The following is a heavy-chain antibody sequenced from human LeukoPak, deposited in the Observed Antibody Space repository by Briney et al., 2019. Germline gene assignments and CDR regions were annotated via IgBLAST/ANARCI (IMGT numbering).Heavy chain of an antibody. Sequence: PGGSLRLSCAASGFTFSSYAMSWVRQAPGKGLEWVAGISDSGGRTKYADSVKGRFTISRDNPKNTLYLQMNSLRADDPAVYFCAKRGVVIRVILVGFHKEAYYFDSWGQGALVTVSS. J-gene: IGHJ4*02. D-gene: IGHD3-22*01. CDR1: GFTFSSYA. CDR2: ISDSGGRT. CDR3: AKRGVVIRVILVGFHKEAYYFDS. V-gene: IGHV3-23*01.